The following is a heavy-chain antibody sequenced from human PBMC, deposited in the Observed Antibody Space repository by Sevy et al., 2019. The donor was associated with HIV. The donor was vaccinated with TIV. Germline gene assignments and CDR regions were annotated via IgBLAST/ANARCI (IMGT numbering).Heavy chain of an antibody. J-gene: IGHJ1*01. V-gene: IGHV3-33*08. CDR2: IWYDGSNK. Sequence: GGSLRLSCAASGFTFSSYGMHWVRQAPGKGLEWVAVIWYDGSNKYYADSVKGRFTISRENSKNTLYLQMNSLRAEDTAVYYCASVRSYSDWVFQHWGQGTLVTVSS. CDR1: GFTFSSYG. CDR3: ASVRSYSDWVFQH. D-gene: IGHD1-26*01.